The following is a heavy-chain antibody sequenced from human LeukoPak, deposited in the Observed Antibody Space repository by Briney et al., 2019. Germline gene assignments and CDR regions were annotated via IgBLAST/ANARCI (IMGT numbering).Heavy chain of an antibody. CDR2: IYTSGST. J-gene: IGHJ3*02. D-gene: IGHD2-2*01. CDR3: VPYCSSTSCRNDAFDI. CDR1: GGSISSYY. V-gene: IGHV4-4*09. Sequence: SETLSLTCTVSGGSISSYYWSWIRQPPGKGLEWIGYIYTSGSTNYNPSLKSRVTISVDTSKNQFSLKLSSVTAADTAVYYCVPYCSSTSCRNDAFDIWGQGTMVTVSS.